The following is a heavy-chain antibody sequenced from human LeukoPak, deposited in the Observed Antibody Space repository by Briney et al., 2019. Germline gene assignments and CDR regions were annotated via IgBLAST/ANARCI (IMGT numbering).Heavy chain of an antibody. CDR1: GFTFSSYA. J-gene: IGHJ4*02. Sequence: GGSLRLSCAASGFTFSSYAVHWVRQAPGKGLGWVAGLSSDGTNKYYADSVQGRFTISRDTSKNTLYLLMNSLRGEDTAVYYCARVEYSSSPHFDYWGQGTLVTVSS. D-gene: IGHD6-6*01. CDR3: ARVEYSSSPHFDY. CDR2: LSSDGTNK. V-gene: IGHV3-30-3*01.